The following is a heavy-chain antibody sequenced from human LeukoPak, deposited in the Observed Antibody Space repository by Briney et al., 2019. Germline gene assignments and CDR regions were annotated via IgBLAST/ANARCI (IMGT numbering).Heavy chain of an antibody. J-gene: IGHJ4*02. Sequence: PGGSLRLSCAGSGFTFSDYWMSWVRQAPGKGLEWVANIKQDGSNKYYVDSVKGRFTISRDNAKNSLSLQMNSLRAEDTGVYYCTRNEVWGQGTLVTVSS. CDR1: GFTFSDYW. CDR3: TRNEV. D-gene: IGHD1-1*01. CDR2: IKQDGSNK. V-gene: IGHV3-7*01.